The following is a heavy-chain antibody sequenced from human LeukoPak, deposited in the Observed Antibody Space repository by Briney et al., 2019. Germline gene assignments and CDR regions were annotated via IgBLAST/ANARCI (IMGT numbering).Heavy chain of an antibody. D-gene: IGHD3-10*01. CDR3: ATTPGKLWFGELSR. CDR2: ISYDGSNK. Sequence: GGSLLLSCAASGFTFSSYGMHWVRQAPGKGLEWVAVISYDGSNKYYADSVKGRFTISRDNSKNTLYLQMNSLRAEDTAVYYCATTPGKLWFGELSRWGQGTLVTVSS. V-gene: IGHV3-30*03. J-gene: IGHJ4*02. CDR1: GFTFSSYG.